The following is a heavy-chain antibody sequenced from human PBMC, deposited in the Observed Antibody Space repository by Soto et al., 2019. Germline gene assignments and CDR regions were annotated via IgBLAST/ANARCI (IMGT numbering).Heavy chain of an antibody. CDR1: GFTFSSYA. Sequence: GGSLRLSCAASGFTFSSYAMSWVRQAPGKGLEWVSAISGSGGSTYYADSVKGRFTISRDNSKNTLYLQMNSLRAEDTAVYYCAKDQLGYCSGGSCYYYYYGMDVWGQGTTVTAP. V-gene: IGHV3-23*01. J-gene: IGHJ6*02. CDR3: AKDQLGYCSGGSCYYYYYGMDV. CDR2: ISGSGGST. D-gene: IGHD2-15*01.